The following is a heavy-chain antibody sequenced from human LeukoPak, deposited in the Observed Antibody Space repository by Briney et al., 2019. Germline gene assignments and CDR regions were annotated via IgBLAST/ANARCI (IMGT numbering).Heavy chain of an antibody. D-gene: IGHD6-13*01. CDR3: ARDRRSSSWYRANDY. Sequence: AGSLRLSCAASGFTFSSYWMSWVRQAPGKGLEWVANIKQDGSEKYYVDSAKGRFTISRDNAKNSLYLQMNSLRAEDTAVYYCARDRRSSSWYRANDYLGQGTLVTGSS. CDR1: GFTFSSYW. J-gene: IGHJ4*02. CDR2: IKQDGSEK. V-gene: IGHV3-7*01.